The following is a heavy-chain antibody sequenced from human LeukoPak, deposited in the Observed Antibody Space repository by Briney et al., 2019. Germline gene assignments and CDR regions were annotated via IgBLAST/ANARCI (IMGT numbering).Heavy chain of an antibody. V-gene: IGHV3-30*02. CDR3: AKLGSRVRGVILGIYYFDY. Sequence: GGSLRLSCAASGFTFSSYGMHWVRQAPGKGLEWVAFIRYDGSNKYYADSVKGRFTISRDNSKNTLYLQMNSLRAEDTAVYYCAKLGSRVRGVILGIYYFDYWGQGTLVTVSS. CDR2: IRYDGSNK. CDR1: GFTFSSYG. D-gene: IGHD3-10*01. J-gene: IGHJ4*02.